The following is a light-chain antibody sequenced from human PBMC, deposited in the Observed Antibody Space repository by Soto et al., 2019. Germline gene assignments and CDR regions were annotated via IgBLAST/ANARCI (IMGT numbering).Light chain of an antibody. CDR3: QQYNSYPYT. V-gene: IGKV1-5*03. J-gene: IGKJ2*01. CDR2: KAS. Sequence: IQMTQSPSTLSASVGDRVTITCRASQSISSWWAWYQQKPGKAPKLLIYKASSLESGVPSRFSGSGSGTEFTLTISSLQPDDFATYYCQQYNSYPYTFGQGTKLEIK. CDR1: QSISSW.